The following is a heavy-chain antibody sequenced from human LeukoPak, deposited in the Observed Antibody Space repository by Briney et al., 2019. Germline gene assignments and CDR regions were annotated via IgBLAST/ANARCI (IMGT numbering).Heavy chain of an antibody. V-gene: IGHV4-31*03. J-gene: IGHJ4*02. Sequence: PSQTLSLICTVSGGSISSGGYYWSWIRQHPGKGLEWIGYIYYSGSTYYNPSLKSRVTISVDTSKNQFSLKLSSVTAADTAVYYCVRWANQLLYDYWGQGTLVTVSS. CDR2: IYYSGST. CDR1: GGSISSGGYY. CDR3: VRWANQLLYDY. D-gene: IGHD2-2*02.